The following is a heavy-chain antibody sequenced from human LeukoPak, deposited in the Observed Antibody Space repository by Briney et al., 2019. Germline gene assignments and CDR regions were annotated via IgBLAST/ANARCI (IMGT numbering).Heavy chain of an antibody. V-gene: IGHV4-59*08. CDR3: VRLSNSYGYYYYFDY. CDR2: IYYSGST. D-gene: IGHD5-18*01. J-gene: IGHJ4*02. Sequence: SETLSLTCTVSGGSISSYYWSWIRQPPGKGLEWIGYIYYSGSTNYNPSLKSRVTISVDTSKNQFSLKLSSVTAADTAVYYCVRLSNSYGYYYYFDYWGQGTLVTVSS. CDR1: GGSISSYY.